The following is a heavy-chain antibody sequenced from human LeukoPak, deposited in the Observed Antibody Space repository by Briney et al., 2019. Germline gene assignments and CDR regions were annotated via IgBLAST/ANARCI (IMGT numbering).Heavy chain of an antibody. J-gene: IGHJ5*02. Sequence: KASETLSLTCTVSGGSISSYYWSWIRQPAGKGLEWIGRIYTSGSTNYNPSLKSRVTMSVDTSKNQFSLKLSSVTAADTAVYYCARNPMVRGVITYNWFDPWGQGTLVTVSS. V-gene: IGHV4-4*07. D-gene: IGHD3-10*01. CDR2: IYTSGST. CDR3: ARNPMVRGVITYNWFDP. CDR1: GGSISSYY.